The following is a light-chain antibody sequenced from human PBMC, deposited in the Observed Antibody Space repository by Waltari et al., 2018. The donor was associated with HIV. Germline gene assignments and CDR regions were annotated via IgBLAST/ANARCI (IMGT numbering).Light chain of an antibody. CDR1: SLRNYY. CDR2: GND. V-gene: IGLV3-19*01. Sequence: SSELTQDPAVSVALGQTVRITCQGNSLRNYYASWYQLKPGQAPLLVVYGNDKRPSGFPDRVSGSSSGNTASLTITGAQAEDEADYYSNSRDNNGHQLVFAPGTTVTVL. CDR3: NSRDNNGHQLV. J-gene: IGLJ1*01.